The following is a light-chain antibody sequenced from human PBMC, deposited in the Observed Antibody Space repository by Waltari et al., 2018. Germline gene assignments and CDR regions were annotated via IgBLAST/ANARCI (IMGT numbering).Light chain of an antibody. Sequence: SFELTQTSSLSVSPGQTVRITCSGDVLANKYARWFQQKPGQAPILIISKDTERPSGIPERFSGSSSGTTVTLTISGAQVEDEADYYCYSAADNDVGVFGGGTKLTVL. CDR2: KDT. J-gene: IGLJ3*02. V-gene: IGLV3-27*01. CDR1: VLANKY. CDR3: YSAADNDVGV.